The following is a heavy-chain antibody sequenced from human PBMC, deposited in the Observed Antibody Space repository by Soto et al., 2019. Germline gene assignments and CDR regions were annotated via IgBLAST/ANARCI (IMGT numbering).Heavy chain of an antibody. Sequence: QVQLQESGPGLVKPSQTLSLTCTVSGGSISSGGYYWSWIRQHPGKGLEWIGYIYYSGSTYYNPSLKSRFTISVDTSKNQFSLKLSSVTAADTAVYYCAAERGSYLTRHMDVWGQGTTVTVSS. D-gene: IGHD3-16*02. V-gene: IGHV4-31*03. CDR1: GGSISSGGYY. CDR2: IYYSGST. CDR3: AAERGSYLTRHMDV. J-gene: IGHJ6*02.